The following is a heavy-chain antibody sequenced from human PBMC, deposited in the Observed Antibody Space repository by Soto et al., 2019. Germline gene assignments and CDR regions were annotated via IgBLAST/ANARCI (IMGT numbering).Heavy chain of an antibody. CDR1: GGSISSGGYY. J-gene: IGHJ6*02. D-gene: IGHD6-6*01. Sequence: SETLSLTCTVSGGSISSGGYYWSWIRQHPGKGLEWIGYIYYSGSTYYNPSLKSRVTISVDTSKNQFSLKLSSVTAADTAVYYCARDYSSSPGRKIYYYYGMDVWGQGTTVTVS. CDR3: ARDYSSSPGRKIYYYYGMDV. V-gene: IGHV4-31*03. CDR2: IYYSGST.